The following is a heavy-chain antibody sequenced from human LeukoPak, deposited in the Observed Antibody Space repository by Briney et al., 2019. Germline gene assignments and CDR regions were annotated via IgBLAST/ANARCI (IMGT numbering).Heavy chain of an antibody. CDR3: AGQANVVVVARPAAGAVDI. Sequence: PGGSLRLSCAASGFTFSSYGMHWVRQAPGKGLEWVAFIRYDGSNKYYADSVKGRFTISRDNSKNTLYLQMNSLRAEDTAVYYWAGQANVVVVARPAAGAVDIWGQGTMVTVSS. CDR2: IRYDGSNK. J-gene: IGHJ3*02. V-gene: IGHV3-30*02. CDR1: GFTFSSYG. D-gene: IGHD2-15*01.